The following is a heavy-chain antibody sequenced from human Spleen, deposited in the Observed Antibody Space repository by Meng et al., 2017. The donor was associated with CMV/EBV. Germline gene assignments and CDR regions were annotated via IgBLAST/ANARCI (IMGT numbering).Heavy chain of an antibody. V-gene: IGHV4-39*01. J-gene: IGHJ5*02. CDR1: GGSISSSSYY. Sequence: SETLSLTCTVSGGSISSSSYYWAWIRQPPGKGLEWIGTIYYSGTTYYNPSLKSRVTISIDTSENQFSLKLSSVTAADTAVYYCARPWTGGVVTWFDPWGQGTLVTVSS. D-gene: IGHD3-3*01. CDR2: IYYSGTT. CDR3: ARPWTGGVVTWFDP.